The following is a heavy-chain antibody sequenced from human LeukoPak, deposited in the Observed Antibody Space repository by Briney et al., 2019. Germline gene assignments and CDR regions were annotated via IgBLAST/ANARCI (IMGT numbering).Heavy chain of an antibody. CDR2: IYYSGST. J-gene: IGHJ5*02. D-gene: IGHD2-15*01. Sequence: PSQTLSLTCAVSGGSISSGGYSWSWIRQPPGEGLEWIGYIYYSGSTYYNPSLKSRVTISVDTSKNQFSLKLTSVTAADTAVYYCARVDGSCSGGSCPSGNWFDPWGQGTLVTVSS. CDR1: GGSISSGGYS. CDR3: ARVDGSCSGGSCPSGNWFDP. V-gene: IGHV4-30-4*07.